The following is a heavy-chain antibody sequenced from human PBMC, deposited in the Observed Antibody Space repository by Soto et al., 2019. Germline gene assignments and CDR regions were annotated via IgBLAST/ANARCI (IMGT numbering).Heavy chain of an antibody. CDR3: TRLYCGGDCDFDS. V-gene: IGHV3-73*01. Sequence: GGSLRLSCAASGFTFIGSAMHWVRQASGKGLEWVGRIRDKANSYATAYTASVKGRFTISRDDSKNTAYLQMNSLKTEDTAVYYCTRLYCGGDCDFDSWGQGT. CDR1: GFTFIGSA. CDR2: IRDKANSYAT. J-gene: IGHJ4*02. D-gene: IGHD2-21*02.